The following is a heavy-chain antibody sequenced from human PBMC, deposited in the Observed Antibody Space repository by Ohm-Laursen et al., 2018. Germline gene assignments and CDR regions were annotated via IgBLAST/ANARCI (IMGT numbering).Heavy chain of an antibody. J-gene: IGHJ4*02. V-gene: IGHV3-48*03. Sequence: SLRLSCAASGFTFSSYEMNWVRQAPGKGLEWVSSISSLGRYIYYADSVKGRFTISRDTVKNALYLQMNSLRAEDTAVYYCASGLYSNSWFIEEDYWGQGTLVTVSS. CDR3: ASGLYSNSWFIEEDY. CDR1: GFTFSSYE. D-gene: IGHD6-13*01. CDR2: ISSLGRYI.